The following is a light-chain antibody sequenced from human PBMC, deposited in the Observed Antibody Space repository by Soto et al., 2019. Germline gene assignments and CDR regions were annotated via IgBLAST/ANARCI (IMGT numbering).Light chain of an antibody. CDR3: QQYNSYFYT. Sequence: DIQMTQSPPTLSASVGDRVTLICRACQSIGYWLAWYQQKPGKAPKVLIHKASSLASGVPSRFSGSGSGTQFTLTISSLQPDDFATYYCQQYNSYFYTFGQGTKLEI. CDR1: QSIGYW. V-gene: IGKV1-5*03. J-gene: IGKJ2*01. CDR2: KAS.